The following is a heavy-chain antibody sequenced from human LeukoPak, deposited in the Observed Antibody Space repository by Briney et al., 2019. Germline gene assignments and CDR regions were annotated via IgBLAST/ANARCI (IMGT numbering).Heavy chain of an antibody. Sequence: GGSLRLSCAASGFTFSSYEMNWVRQAPGKGLEWVSYISSSGSTIYYADSVKGRFTISRDNAKNSLYLQMNSLRAEDTAIYYCARVQDGSSFDYWGQGTLVTVSS. CDR2: ISSSGSTI. CDR3: ARVQDGSSFDY. D-gene: IGHD5-24*01. CDR1: GFTFSSYE. J-gene: IGHJ4*02. V-gene: IGHV3-48*03.